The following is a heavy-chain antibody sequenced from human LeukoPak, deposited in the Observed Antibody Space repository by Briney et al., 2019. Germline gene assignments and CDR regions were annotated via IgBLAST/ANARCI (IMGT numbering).Heavy chain of an antibody. CDR1: GFTFSSYA. CDR3: AKAGGGLLRFLEWLLPFDY. Sequence: SGGSLRLSCAASGFTFSSYAMSWVRQAPGKGLEWVSAISGSGGSTYYADSVKGRFTISRDNSKNTLYLQMNSLRAEDTAVYYCAKAGGGLLRFLEWLLPFDYWGQGTLVTVSS. CDR2: ISGSGGST. V-gene: IGHV3-23*01. D-gene: IGHD3-3*01. J-gene: IGHJ4*02.